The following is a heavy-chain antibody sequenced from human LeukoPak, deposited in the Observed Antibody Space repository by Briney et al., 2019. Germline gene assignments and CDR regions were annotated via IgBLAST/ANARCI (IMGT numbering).Heavy chain of an antibody. CDR2: INHSGST. V-gene: IGHV4-34*01. CDR3: ARGRYYDSSGYYGIDY. J-gene: IGHJ4*02. Sequence: PSETLSLTCAVYGGSFSGYYWSWIRQPPGKGLEWIGEINHSGSTNYNPSLKSRVTISVDTSKNQFSLKLSSVTAADTAVYYCARGRYYDSSGYYGIDYWGQGTLVTVSS. D-gene: IGHD3-22*01. CDR1: GGSFSGYY.